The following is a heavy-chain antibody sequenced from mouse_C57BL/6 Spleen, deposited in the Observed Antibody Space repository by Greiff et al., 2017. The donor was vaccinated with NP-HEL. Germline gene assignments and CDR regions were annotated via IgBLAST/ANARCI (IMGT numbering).Heavy chain of an antibody. CDR2: INPNNGGT. D-gene: IGHD1-1*01. J-gene: IGHJ3*01. Sequence: VQLQQSGPELVKPGASVKISCKASGYTFTDYYMNWVKQSHGKSLEWIGDINPNNGGTSYNQKFKGKATLTVDKSSSTAYMELRSLTSEDSAVYYCARDYYGSSYVRPWFAYWGQGTLVTVSA. CDR1: GYTFTDYY. V-gene: IGHV1-26*01. CDR3: ARDYYGSSYVRPWFAY.